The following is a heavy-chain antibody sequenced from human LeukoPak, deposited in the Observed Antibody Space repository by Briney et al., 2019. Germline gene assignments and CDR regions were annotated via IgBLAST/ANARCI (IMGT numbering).Heavy chain of an antibody. Sequence: GGSLRLSWAVSGLTFSTYAMHWVRQAPGKGLEWVAVISYDGSNKYYADSVKGRFTIPRDNAKNSLYLQMNSLRAEDTAVYYCARRRYNWNAIDYWGQGTLVTVSS. J-gene: IGHJ4*02. D-gene: IGHD1-20*01. CDR3: ARRRYNWNAIDY. CDR2: ISYDGSNK. CDR1: GLTFSTYA. V-gene: IGHV3-30-3*01.